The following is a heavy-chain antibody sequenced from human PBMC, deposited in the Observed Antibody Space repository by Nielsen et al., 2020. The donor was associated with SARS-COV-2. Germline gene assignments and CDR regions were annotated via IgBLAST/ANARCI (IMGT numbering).Heavy chain of an antibody. J-gene: IGHJ6*02. CDR1: GYTFTGYY. D-gene: IGHD6-13*01. V-gene: IGHV1-2*04. CDR3: ARVGLSSSWSLYYYYGMDV. Sequence: ASVKVSCKASGYTFTGYYMHWVRQAPGQGLEWMGWINPNSGGTNYAQKFQGWVTMTRDTSISTAYMELSRLRSDDTAVYYCARVGLSSSWSLYYYYGMDVWGQGTTVTVSS. CDR2: INPNSGGT.